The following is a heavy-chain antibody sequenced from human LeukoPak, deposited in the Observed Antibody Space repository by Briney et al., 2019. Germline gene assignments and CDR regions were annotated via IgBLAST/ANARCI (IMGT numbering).Heavy chain of an antibody. CDR2: ISWNSGSI. CDR1: GFTFDDYA. D-gene: IGHD3-10*01. Sequence: GGSLRLSCAASGFTFDDYATHWVRQAPGKGLEWVSGISWNSGSIGYADSVKGRFTISRDNAKNSLYLQMNSLRAEDTALYYCAKAFGSGSYYGPNLYYFDYWGQGTLVTVSS. J-gene: IGHJ4*02. CDR3: AKAFGSGSYYGPNLYYFDY. V-gene: IGHV3-9*01.